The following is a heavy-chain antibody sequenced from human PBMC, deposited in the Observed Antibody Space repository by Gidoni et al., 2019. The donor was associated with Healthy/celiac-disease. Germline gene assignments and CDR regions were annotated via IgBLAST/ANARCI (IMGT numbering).Heavy chain of an antibody. CDR3: ARDPTSIVVVPAARGYGMDV. V-gene: IGHV1-8*01. CDR2: VNPNSGNT. Sequence: VQLVQSGAEVKKPGASVKVSCKASGYTFTSYAINWVRQATGLGLEWMGWVNPNSGNTGYAQKFQGRVTMTRNTSISTAYMELSSLRSEDTAVYYCARDPTSIVVVPAARGYGMDVWGQGTTVTVSS. CDR1: GYTFTSYA. J-gene: IGHJ6*02. D-gene: IGHD2-2*01.